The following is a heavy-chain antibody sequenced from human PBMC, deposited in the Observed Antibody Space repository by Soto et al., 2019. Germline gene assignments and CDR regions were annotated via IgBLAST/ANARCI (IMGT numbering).Heavy chain of an antibody. CDR2: INDSGTT. D-gene: IGHD3-10*01. V-gene: IGHV4-34*01. CDR1: GGSFSGYY. Sequence: VQLQQWGAGLLKPSETLSLTCAVYGGSFSGYYWSWIRQTPGKGLEWIGEINDSGTTNNNPSLKSRVSILVDTPKNQFSLKLRSVTAAETAVYYCARGLLLWFGEFSRRGGYYYYMDFWGKGTTVTVSS. CDR3: ARGLLLWFGEFSRRGGYYYYMDF. J-gene: IGHJ6*03.